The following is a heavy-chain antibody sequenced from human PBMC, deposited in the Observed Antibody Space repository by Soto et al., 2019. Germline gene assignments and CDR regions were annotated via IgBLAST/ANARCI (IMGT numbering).Heavy chain of an antibody. CDR1: GFTFSSYS. Sequence: EVQLVESGGGLVQPGGSLRLSCAASGFTFSSYSMNWVRQAPGRGLEWVSYISSSSSTIYYADSVKGRFTISSDNAKNSLYLQMNSLRAEDTAVYYCARGGIVVVPAAVFWGQGTLVTVSS. J-gene: IGHJ4*02. CDR3: ARGGIVVVPAAVF. CDR2: ISSSSSTI. V-gene: IGHV3-48*01. D-gene: IGHD2-2*01.